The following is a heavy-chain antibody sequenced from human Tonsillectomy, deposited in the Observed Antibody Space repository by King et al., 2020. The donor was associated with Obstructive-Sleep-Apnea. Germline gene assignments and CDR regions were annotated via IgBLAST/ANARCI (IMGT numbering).Heavy chain of an antibody. J-gene: IGHJ6*02. D-gene: IGHD2-15*01. CDR2: IYYSGST. CDR1: GGSISSSSYY. CDR3: ARDGGSWYYGMDV. Sequence: LQLQESDPGLVKPSETLSLTCTVSGGSISSSSYYWGWIRQPPGKGLEWIGSIYYSGSTYYNPSLKSRVTISVDTSKNQFSLKLSSVTAADTAVYYCARDGGSWYYGMDVWGQGTTVTVSS. V-gene: IGHV4-39*07.